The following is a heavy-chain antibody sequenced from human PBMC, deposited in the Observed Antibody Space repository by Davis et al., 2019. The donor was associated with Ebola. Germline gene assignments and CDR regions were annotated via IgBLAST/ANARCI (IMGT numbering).Heavy chain of an antibody. CDR3: AKGGGKCTGVVCYTLDY. CDR1: GFTFSSYA. V-gene: IGHV3-23*01. J-gene: IGHJ4*02. D-gene: IGHD2-8*02. CDR2: ISGSGGST. Sequence: GESLNISCAASGFTFSSYAMSWVRQAPGKGLEWVSAISGSGGSTYYADSVKVRFTLSRDNSKNTLYLQMNSLGAEDTAVYYVAKGGGKCTGVVCYTLDYWGQGTLVTVSS.